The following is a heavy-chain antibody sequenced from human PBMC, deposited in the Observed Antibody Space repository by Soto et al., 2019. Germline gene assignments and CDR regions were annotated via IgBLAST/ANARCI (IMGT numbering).Heavy chain of an antibody. J-gene: IGHJ4*02. CDR3: ATAPYTWELLHRYFDY. V-gene: IGHV3-23*01. D-gene: IGHD1-26*01. Sequence: EVQLLESGGGLVPPGGSLRLSCAASGFTFSSYAMSWVRQAPGKGLEWVSGISGSGGNTYYSDAVKGQFNISRDNSKNTRNLQMNSLGAEDTDVYYCATAPYTWELLHRYFDYWCQGTLVTVSS. CDR1: GFTFSSYA. CDR2: ISGSGGNT.